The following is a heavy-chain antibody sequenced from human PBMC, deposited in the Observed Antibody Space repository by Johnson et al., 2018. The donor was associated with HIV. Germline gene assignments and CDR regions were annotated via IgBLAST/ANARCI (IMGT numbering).Heavy chain of an antibody. V-gene: IGHV3-64*01. D-gene: IGHD1-26*01. CDR2: ISSNGGST. J-gene: IGHJ3*02. CDR3: ARGGGLLDAFDI. CDR1: GFTFSSYA. Sequence: VQLVESGGGLVQPGGSLRLSCAASGFTFSSYAMHWVRQAPGKGLEYVSAISSNGGSTYYANSVKGRFTISRDNSKNTLYLQMGSLRAEDMAVYCCARGGGLLDAFDIWGQGTMVTVSS.